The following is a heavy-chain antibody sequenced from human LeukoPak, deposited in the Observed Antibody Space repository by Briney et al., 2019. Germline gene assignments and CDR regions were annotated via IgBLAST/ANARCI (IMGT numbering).Heavy chain of an antibody. CDR1: GYTFTSYG. Sequence: ASVKVSCKASGYTFTSYGISWVRQAPGQGLEWMGGIIPIFGTANYAQKFQGRVTITTDESTSTAYMELSSLRSEDTAVYYCARTARGLRYFVGYYYYYMDVWGKGTTVTVSS. V-gene: IGHV1-69*05. CDR2: IIPIFGTA. D-gene: IGHD3-9*01. J-gene: IGHJ6*03. CDR3: ARTARGLRYFVGYYYYYMDV.